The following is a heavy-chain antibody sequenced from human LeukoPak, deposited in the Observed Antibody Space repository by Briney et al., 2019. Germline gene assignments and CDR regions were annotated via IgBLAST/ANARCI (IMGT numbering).Heavy chain of an antibody. CDR1: GGSMTNSTYY. Sequence: DPSETLSLTCTVSGGSMTNSTYYWGWIRQPPGKGLEWIGSIYYSGSTYYNPSFKSRITISVDTSKNQFSLKVISVTAADTAVYYCARTSSNLNWFDPWGQGTLVTVSS. D-gene: IGHD2-8*01. CDR2: IYYSGST. V-gene: IGHV4-39*01. CDR3: ARTSSNLNWFDP. J-gene: IGHJ5*02.